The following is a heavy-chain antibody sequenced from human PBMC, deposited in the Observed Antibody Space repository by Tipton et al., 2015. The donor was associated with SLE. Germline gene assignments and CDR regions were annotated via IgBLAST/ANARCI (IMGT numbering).Heavy chain of an antibody. CDR2: IWYDGSNK. CDR3: ARSPGIAVAGLFDY. CDR1: GFTFSSYG. Sequence: SLRFSCAASGFTFSSYGMHWVRQAPGKGLEWVAVIWYDGSNKYYADSVKGRFTISRDNSKNTLYLQMNSLRAEDTAVYYCARSPGIAVAGLFDYWGQGTLVTVSS. J-gene: IGHJ4*02. D-gene: IGHD6-19*01. V-gene: IGHV3-33*01.